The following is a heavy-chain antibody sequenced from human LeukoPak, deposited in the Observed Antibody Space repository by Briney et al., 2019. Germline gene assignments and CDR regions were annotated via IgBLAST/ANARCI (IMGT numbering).Heavy chain of an antibody. CDR1: GFTFSTYG. Sequence: GGSLRLSCAASGFTFSTYGMHWVRQAPGKGLEWVAFVRYDGGIKHYTDAVKGRFTISRDNSKNSLYLQMNSLRAEDTAVYYCARGEYGSGSYHIDYWGQGTLVTVSS. CDR3: ARGEYGSGSYHIDY. D-gene: IGHD3-10*01. CDR2: VRYDGGIK. V-gene: IGHV3-30*02. J-gene: IGHJ4*02.